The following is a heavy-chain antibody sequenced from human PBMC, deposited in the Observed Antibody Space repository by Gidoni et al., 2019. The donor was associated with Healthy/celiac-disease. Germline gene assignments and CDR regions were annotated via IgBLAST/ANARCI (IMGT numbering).Heavy chain of an antibody. CDR2: ISGSGGST. V-gene: IGHV3-23*01. J-gene: IGHJ6*02. CDR1: GLTFSSYA. D-gene: IGHD3-3*01. Sequence: EVQLLESGGGLVQPGGSLRLSCAASGLTFSSYAMSWVRQAPGKGLEWVSAISGSGGSTDYADSVKGRFTISRDNSKNTLYLQMNSLRAEDTAVYYCAKDAPPDYDFWSGYYNYYYGMDVWGQGTTVTVSS. CDR3: AKDAPPDYDFWSGYYNYYYGMDV.